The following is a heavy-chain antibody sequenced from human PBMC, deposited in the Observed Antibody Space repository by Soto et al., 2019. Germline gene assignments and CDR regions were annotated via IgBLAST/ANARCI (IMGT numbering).Heavy chain of an antibody. CDR2: IYYSGST. CDR3: ARVATVTLYFDY. D-gene: IGHD4-17*01. CDR1: GGSISSGGYY. Sequence: SETLSLTCTVPGGSISSGGYYWSWTRQHPGKGLEWIGYIYYSGSTYYNPSLKSRVTISVDTSKNQFSLKLSSVTAADTAVYYCARVATVTLYFDYWGQGTLVTV. V-gene: IGHV4-31*03. J-gene: IGHJ4*02.